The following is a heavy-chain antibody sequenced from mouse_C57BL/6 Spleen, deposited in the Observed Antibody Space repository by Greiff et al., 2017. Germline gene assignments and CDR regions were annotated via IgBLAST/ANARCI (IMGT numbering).Heavy chain of an antibody. CDR3: ARQDYLYYFDY. V-gene: IGHV5-6*01. CDR1: GFTFSSYG. Sequence: EVHLVESGGDLVKPGGSLKLSCAASGFTFSSYGMSWVRQTPDKRLEWVATISSGGSYTYYPDSVKGRFTISRDNAKNTLYLQMSSLKSEDTAMYYCARQDYLYYFDYWGQGTTLTVSS. CDR2: ISSGGSYT. D-gene: IGHD2-13*01. J-gene: IGHJ2*01.